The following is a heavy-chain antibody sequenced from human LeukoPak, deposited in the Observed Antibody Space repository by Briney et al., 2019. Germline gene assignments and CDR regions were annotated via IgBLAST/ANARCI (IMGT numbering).Heavy chain of an antibody. Sequence: PGRSLRLSCAASGFVFRTCSMNWVRQAPGKGLEWVSSISSSSSNIYYAESVRGRFTISRDNAKNSLYLQMNSLRVEDTAVYYCARDFCGGGSCYFAGAFDIWGQGTMVTVSS. CDR2: ISSSSSNI. D-gene: IGHD2-15*01. CDR3: ARDFCGGGSCYFAGAFDI. V-gene: IGHV3-21*01. CDR1: GFVFRTCS. J-gene: IGHJ3*02.